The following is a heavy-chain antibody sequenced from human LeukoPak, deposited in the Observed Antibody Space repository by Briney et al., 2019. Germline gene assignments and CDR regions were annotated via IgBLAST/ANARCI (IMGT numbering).Heavy chain of an antibody. CDR2: INAGNGNT. V-gene: IGHV1-3*01. D-gene: IGHD3-3*01. Sequence: ASVKVSCTASGYTFTSYAMHWVRQAPGQRLEWMGWINAGNGNTKYSQKFQGRVTITRDTSASTAYMELSRLRSDDTAVYYCARVYDFWSGYYFGYWGQGTLVTVSS. CDR3: ARVYDFWSGYYFGY. CDR1: GYTFTSYA. J-gene: IGHJ4*02.